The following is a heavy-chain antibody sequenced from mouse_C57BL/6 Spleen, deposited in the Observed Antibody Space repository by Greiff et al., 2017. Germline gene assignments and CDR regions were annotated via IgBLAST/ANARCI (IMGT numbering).Heavy chain of an antibody. Sequence: QVQLKQSGAELARPGASVKLSCKASGYTFTSYGISWVKQRTGQGLEWIGEIYPRSGNTYYNEKFKGKATLTADKSSSTAYMELRSLTSEDSAVYFCARTIHYYWGQGTTLTVSS. V-gene: IGHV1-81*01. CDR3: ARTIHYY. CDR2: IYPRSGNT. J-gene: IGHJ2*01. CDR1: GYTFTSYG.